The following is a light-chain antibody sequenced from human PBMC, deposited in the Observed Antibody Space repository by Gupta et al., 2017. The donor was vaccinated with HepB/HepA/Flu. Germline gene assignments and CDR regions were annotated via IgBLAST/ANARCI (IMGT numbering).Light chain of an antibody. CDR1: SSDVGGYNY. CDR3: SSYTSSSTV. Sequence: QSALTQPASVSGSPGQSLTISCTGTSSDVGGYNYVSWYQQQPGKAPKLMIYDVSNRPSGVSNRFSGSKSGNTASLTISGLQAEDEADYYCSSYTSSSTVFGTGTKVTVL. CDR2: DVS. J-gene: IGLJ1*01. V-gene: IGLV2-14*03.